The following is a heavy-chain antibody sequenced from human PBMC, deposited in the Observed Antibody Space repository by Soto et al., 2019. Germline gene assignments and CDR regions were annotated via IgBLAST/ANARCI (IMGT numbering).Heavy chain of an antibody. Sequence: SETLSLTCTVSGGSISDYYWSWIRQPPGKGLEWIGYIHYSGTTNYNPSLKSRVTISVDVSKNQFSLKLSSVTAANTAVYYCAREGYYYYCSGYWTRGYVFAIWGRGTMVIVS. D-gene: IGHD3-22*01. CDR1: GGSISDYY. J-gene: IGHJ3*02. V-gene: IGHV4-59*01. CDR2: IHYSGTT. CDR3: AREGYYYYCSGYWTRGYVFAI.